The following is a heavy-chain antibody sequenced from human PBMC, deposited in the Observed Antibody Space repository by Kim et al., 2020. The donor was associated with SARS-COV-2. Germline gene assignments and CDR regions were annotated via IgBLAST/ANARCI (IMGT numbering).Heavy chain of an antibody. D-gene: IGHD2-2*02. CDR1: GYTFTSYY. CDR2: INPSGGST. V-gene: IGHV1-46*01. J-gene: IGHJ4*02. Sequence: ASVKVSCKASGYTFTSYYMHWVRQAPGQGLEWMGIINPSGGSTSYAQKFQGRVTMTRDTSTSTVYMELSSMRSEDTAVYYCARDGVVASTYQLLYGYFDYWGQGTLVTVSS. CDR3: ARDGVVASTYQLLYGYFDY.